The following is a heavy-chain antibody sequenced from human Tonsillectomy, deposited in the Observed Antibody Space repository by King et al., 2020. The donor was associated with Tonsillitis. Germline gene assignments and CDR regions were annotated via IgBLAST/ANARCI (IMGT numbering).Heavy chain of an antibody. CDR2: IYPGDSDT. D-gene: IGHD2-21*02. J-gene: IGHJ4*02. CDR3: ARPRHCGGDCYSHYYFDY. Sequence: QLVQSGAEVKKPGESLKISCKGSGYSFTSYWIGWLRQMPGKGLEWMGLIYPGDSDTRYSPSFQGQVTISADKSISTAYLQWSSLKASDTAMYYCARPRHCGGDCYSHYYFDYWGQGTLVTVSS. V-gene: IGHV5-51*01. CDR1: GYSFTSYW.